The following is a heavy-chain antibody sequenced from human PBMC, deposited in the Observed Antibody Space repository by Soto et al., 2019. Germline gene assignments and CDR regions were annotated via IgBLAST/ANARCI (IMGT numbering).Heavy chain of an antibody. J-gene: IGHJ4*02. V-gene: IGHV3-33*06. Sequence: PGGSLRLSCAASGFTCSSYGMHWVRQAPGKGLEWVAVIWYDGSNKYYADSVKGRFTISRDNSKNTLYLQMNSLRVEDSAVYFCAKASDGGWPYYFDSWGQGALVTVSS. CDR1: GFTCSSYG. CDR2: IWYDGSNK. CDR3: AKASDGGWPYYFDS. D-gene: IGHD2-15*01.